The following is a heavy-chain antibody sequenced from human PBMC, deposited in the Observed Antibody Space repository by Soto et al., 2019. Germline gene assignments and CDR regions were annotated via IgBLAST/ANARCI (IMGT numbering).Heavy chain of an antibody. D-gene: IGHD3-22*01. CDR1: GGSLSSHA. Sequence: ASVKVSCKASGGSLSSHAINWARQAPGQRLEWMGWIDPGNGNTKYSRNLQGRVTITTDTSASTAYMELSSLRSEDTAVYFCARDRNYDSSGYYAYWGQGTLVTVSS. CDR2: IDPGNGNT. V-gene: IGHV1-3*01. J-gene: IGHJ4*02. CDR3: ARDRNYDSSGYYAY.